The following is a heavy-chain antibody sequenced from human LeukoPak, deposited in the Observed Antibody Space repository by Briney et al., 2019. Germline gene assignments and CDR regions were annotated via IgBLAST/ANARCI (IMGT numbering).Heavy chain of an antibody. CDR3: ARDRKRVDDYVWGSYRYEYYFDY. CDR2: IIPIFGTA. V-gene: IGHV1-69*13. D-gene: IGHD3-16*02. CDR1: GGTFSSYA. Sequence: SVKVSCKASGGTFSSYAISWVRQAPGQGLEWMGGIIPIFGTANYAQKFQGRVTITADESTSTAYMELSSVRSEDTAVYYCARDRKRVDDYVWGSYRYEYYFDYWGQGTLVTVSS. J-gene: IGHJ4*02.